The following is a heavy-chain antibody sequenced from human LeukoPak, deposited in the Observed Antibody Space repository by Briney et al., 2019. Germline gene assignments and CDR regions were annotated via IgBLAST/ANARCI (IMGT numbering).Heavy chain of an antibody. Sequence: GGSLRLSCAASGFMFSNYWMSWVRQVPGKGLEWVANIKPDGSQKYYVDSVKGRFTISRDNAKNSLSLQMNSLRAEDTAVYYCGPKCYWGQGTLVTVSS. CDR3: GPKCY. CDR1: GFMFSNYW. J-gene: IGHJ4*02. CDR2: IKPDGSQK. V-gene: IGHV3-7*01.